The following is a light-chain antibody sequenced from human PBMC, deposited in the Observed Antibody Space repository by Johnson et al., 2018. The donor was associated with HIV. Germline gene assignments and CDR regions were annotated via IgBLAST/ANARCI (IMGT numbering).Light chain of an antibody. CDR1: SSIIRNNY. CDR3: GTWDSSLSADV. Sequence: QSVLTQPPSVSAAPGQKVTISCSGSSSIIRNNYVSWYQQLPGTAPKLLIYENNKRPSGIPDRFSGSKSGTSATLGITGLQTGDEADYYCGTWDSSLSADVFGTGTKVPVL. J-gene: IGLJ1*01. V-gene: IGLV1-51*02. CDR2: ENN.